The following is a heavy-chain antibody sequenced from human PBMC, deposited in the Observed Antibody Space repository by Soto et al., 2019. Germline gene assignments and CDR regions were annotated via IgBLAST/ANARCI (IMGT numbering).Heavy chain of an antibody. V-gene: IGHV3-66*01. J-gene: IGHJ4*02. D-gene: IGHD1-1*01. CDR3: ASCHWNGPNDY. CDR2: IYRGGDT. CDR1: GLTVSDNY. Sequence: EVQLEESGGGLVQPGGSLRLSCAASGLTVSDNYIRWVRHAPGKGLGWVSVIYRGGDTYYADSVKGRFTISRDNSKNTVYLQMNSLRDEDTAVYYCASCHWNGPNDYWGQGTLVTVSS.